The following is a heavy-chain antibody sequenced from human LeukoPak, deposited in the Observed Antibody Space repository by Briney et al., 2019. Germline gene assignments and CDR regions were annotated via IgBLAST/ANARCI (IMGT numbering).Heavy chain of an antibody. J-gene: IGHJ6*03. CDR3: ARFSYYYYYMDV. CDR1: GGSISSSSYY. Sequence: SETLSLTCIVSGGSISSSSYYWGWIRQPPGKELEWIGSIYYSGSTYYNPSLKSRVTISVDTSKIQFSLKLNSVTAADTAVYYCARFSYYYYYMDVWGKGTTVTVSS. CDR2: IYYSGST. V-gene: IGHV4-39*01.